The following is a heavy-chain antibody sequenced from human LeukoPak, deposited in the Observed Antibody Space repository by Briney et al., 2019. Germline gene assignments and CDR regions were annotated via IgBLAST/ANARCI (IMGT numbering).Heavy chain of an antibody. J-gene: IGHJ4*02. CDR3: ARWGGYCSGGNCYPLYYFDS. CDR2: IHPPDSDT. D-gene: IGHD2-15*01. V-gene: IGHV5-51*01. Sequence: GEALKISCQGSGYRFTSYWISWVRRMPGKGLEWMGIIHPPDSDTRYSPSFQGQVTISADKSISTAYLQWNGLKATDTAMYYCARWGGYCSGGNCYPLYYFDSWGQGTLVNVPS. CDR1: GYRFTSYW.